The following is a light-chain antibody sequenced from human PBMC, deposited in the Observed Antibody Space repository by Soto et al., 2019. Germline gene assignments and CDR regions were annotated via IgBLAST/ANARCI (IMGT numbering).Light chain of an antibody. Sequence: DIQMTQSPSTLSASVGDRVTITCRASQSISSWLAWYQQKPGKAPKLLIYDASSLESGVPSRFSGSGSGTDFTLTISSLQPDDFATYYCQQYKSYSLTFGGGTKVDIK. V-gene: IGKV1-5*01. J-gene: IGKJ4*01. CDR1: QSISSW. CDR2: DAS. CDR3: QQYKSYSLT.